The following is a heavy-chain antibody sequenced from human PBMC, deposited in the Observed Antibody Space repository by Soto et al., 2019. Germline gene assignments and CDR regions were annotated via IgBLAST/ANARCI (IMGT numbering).Heavy chain of an antibody. CDR2: INPNSDVT. D-gene: IGHD3-16*01. CDR3: VRVAFNNHYDFAY. V-gene: IGHV1-2*02. J-gene: IGHJ4*02. CDR1: GYTFNAYY. Sequence: QVQLVQSGAEVKKPGASVKVSCKASGYTFNAYYIHWVRQAPGQGLEWMGWINPNSDVTSNAQSLQDRDTMTRDMPITTAYMEMTRLRSDDTAVYYCVRVAFNNHYDFAYWGQETLIPVSS.